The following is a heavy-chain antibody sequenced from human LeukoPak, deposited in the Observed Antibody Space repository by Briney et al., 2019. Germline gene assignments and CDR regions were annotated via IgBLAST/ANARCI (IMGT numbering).Heavy chain of an antibody. J-gene: IGHJ5*02. Sequence: GGPLRLSCAASGFTFSSYSMNWVRQAPGKGLEWVSSISSSSSYIYYADSVKGRFTISRDNAKNSLYLQMNSLRAEDTAVYYCARDFGPVNWFDPWGQGTLVTVSS. CDR1: GFTFSSYS. CDR2: ISSSSSYI. V-gene: IGHV3-21*01. D-gene: IGHD3-10*01. CDR3: ARDFGPVNWFDP.